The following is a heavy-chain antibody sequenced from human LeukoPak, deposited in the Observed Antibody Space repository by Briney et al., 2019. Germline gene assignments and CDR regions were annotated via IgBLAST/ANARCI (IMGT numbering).Heavy chain of an antibody. CDR1: GYTFTDYY. CDR3: ARELFDSGSYYIRRVYYYGMDV. J-gene: IGHJ6*02. V-gene: IGHV1-2*02. Sequence: GASVKVSCKASGYTFTDYYMHWVRQAPGQGLGWMGWINLNSGGTNYAEKFQGRVTMTRDSSISTAYMELSRLRSDDTAMYYCARELFDSGSYYIRRVYYYGMDVWGQGNTVTVS. CDR2: INLNSGGT. D-gene: IGHD3-10*01.